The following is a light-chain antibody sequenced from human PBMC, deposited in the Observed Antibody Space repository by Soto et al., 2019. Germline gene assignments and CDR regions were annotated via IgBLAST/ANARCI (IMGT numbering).Light chain of an antibody. J-gene: IGLJ1*01. CDR2: SNN. CDR3: ATWDDSLNGHV. CDR1: SSNIGSNT. Sequence: VLTQPPSASGTPGQRVTISCSGRSSNIGSNTVNWYQQLPGTAPKLLFYSNNQRPSGVPDRFSGSKSGTSASLAISGLQSEDEADYYCATWDDSLNGHVFGTGTKVTVL. V-gene: IGLV1-44*01.